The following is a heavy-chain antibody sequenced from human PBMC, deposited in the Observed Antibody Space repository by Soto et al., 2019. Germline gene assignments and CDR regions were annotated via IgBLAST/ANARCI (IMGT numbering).Heavy chain of an antibody. J-gene: IGHJ5*02. V-gene: IGHV4-59*01. Sequence: SETLSLTCTGSGVSLNNFFWSWIRQTPGKGVESIGYLSQAGTASYLSQGETTSNNPPLESRATLSLHLPKNHISLSLTSVTEKETVVYYCAGDRGGITVSWKRLGEWFDAWGKGTLVTVSS. CDR1: GVSLNNFF. CDR3: AGDRGGITVSWKRLGEWFDA. CDR2: LSQAGTASYLSQGETT. D-gene: IGHD3-16*01.